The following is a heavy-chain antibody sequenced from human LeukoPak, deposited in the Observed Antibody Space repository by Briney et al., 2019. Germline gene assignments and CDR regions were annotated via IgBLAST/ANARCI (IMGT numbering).Heavy chain of an antibody. D-gene: IGHD2-2*01. CDR1: GGSISSYY. CDR3: ARHRTTGLSGYMDV. J-gene: IGHJ6*03. CDR2: IDYSGST. Sequence: SETLSLTCTVSGGSISSYYWSWIRQPPGKGLEWIGDIDYSGSTNYNPSLKSRVTISVGTSKNHFSLRLSSLTAADTAMYYCARHRTTGLSGYMDVWGKGTTVTVSS. V-gene: IGHV4-59*08.